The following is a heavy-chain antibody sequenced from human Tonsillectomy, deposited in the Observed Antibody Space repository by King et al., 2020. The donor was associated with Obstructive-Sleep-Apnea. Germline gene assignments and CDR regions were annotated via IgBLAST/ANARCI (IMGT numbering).Heavy chain of an antibody. J-gene: IGHJ4*02. D-gene: IGHD3-22*01. CDR1: GGSISSGDYY. Sequence: PLQESGPGLVKPSQTLSLTCTVSGGSISSGDYYWRWIRQPPGQGLEWIGYIYYSGSTSYNPSLKSRLTISADTSKNQFSLKLSSVTAADTAVYYCARSDYFDTSGYLVWGQGTLVTVSS. V-gene: IGHV4-30-4*01. CDR2: IYYSGST. CDR3: ARSDYFDTSGYLV.